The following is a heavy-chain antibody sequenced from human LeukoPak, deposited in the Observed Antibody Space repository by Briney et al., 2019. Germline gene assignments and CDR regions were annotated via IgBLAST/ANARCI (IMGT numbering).Heavy chain of an antibody. J-gene: IGHJ6*03. D-gene: IGHD3-3*01. Sequence: SGTLSLTCAVSGGSISSRNWWSWVRQPPGKGLEWMGEIHHSGNTNYNPSLKSRVTISVDKSKNQFSLKLSSVTAADTAMYYCARIRGAGADYYYYYMDVWGKGTTVTISS. CDR1: GGSISSRNW. CDR2: IHHSGNT. CDR3: ARIRGAGADYYYYYMDV. V-gene: IGHV4-4*02.